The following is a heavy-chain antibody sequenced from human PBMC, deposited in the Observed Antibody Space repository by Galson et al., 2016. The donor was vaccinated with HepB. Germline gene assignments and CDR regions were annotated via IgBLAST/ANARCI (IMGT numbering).Heavy chain of an antibody. CDR3: ARVPISGHNSFDY. Sequence: PGKALEWISYISSGGHTMYYADSVKGRFTISRGDAVNSLYLQMNSLRAEDTAVYFCARVPISGHNSFDYWGQGTPVTVS. D-gene: IGHD3-3*02. V-gene: IGHV3-48*03. CDR2: ISSGGHTM. J-gene: IGHJ4*02.